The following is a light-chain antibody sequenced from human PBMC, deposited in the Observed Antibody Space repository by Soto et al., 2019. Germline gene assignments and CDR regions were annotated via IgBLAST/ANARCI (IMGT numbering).Light chain of an antibody. CDR2: RAS. V-gene: IGKV4-1*01. J-gene: IGKJ3*01. CDR1: QSVLTSSNNQSY. CDR3: QQYYNVPFT. Sequence: DIVMTQSPDSLAVSLGERATINCKSSQSVLTSSNNQSYVAWYQQKPGQPPKLLIYRASTRESGVPDRFSGSGSGADFTLTISSLQAEDVAVYYCQQYYNVPFTFGPGTKVDIK.